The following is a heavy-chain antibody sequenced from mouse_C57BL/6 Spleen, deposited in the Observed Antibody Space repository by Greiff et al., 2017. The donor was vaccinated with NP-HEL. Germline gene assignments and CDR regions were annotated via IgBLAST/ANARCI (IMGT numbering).Heavy chain of an antibody. CDR1: GYTFTNYG. CDR3: ARTGNYGSSPAWFAY. CDR2: IFPRSGNT. J-gene: IGHJ3*01. D-gene: IGHD1-1*01. V-gene: IGHV1-81*01. Sequence: VQLQQSGAELARPGASVKLSCKASGYTFTNYGISWVKQRTGQGLEWIGEIFPRSGNTYYNEKFKGKATLTADKSSSTAYMELRSLTSEDSAIYFCARTGNYGSSPAWFAYWGQGTLVTVSA.